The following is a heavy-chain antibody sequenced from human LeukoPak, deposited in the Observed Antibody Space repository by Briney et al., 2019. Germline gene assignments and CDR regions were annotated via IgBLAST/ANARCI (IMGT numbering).Heavy chain of an antibody. J-gene: IGHJ6*03. CDR1: GYTFTSYD. Sequence: GASVKVSCKASGYTFTSYDINWVRQAPGQGLEWMGWINPNSGGTNYAQKFQGRVTMTRDTSISTAYMELSRLRSDDTAVYYCARDEGSGITMVTMDVWGKGTTVTISS. CDR3: ARDEGSGITMVTMDV. D-gene: IGHD3-10*01. V-gene: IGHV1-2*02. CDR2: INPNSGGT.